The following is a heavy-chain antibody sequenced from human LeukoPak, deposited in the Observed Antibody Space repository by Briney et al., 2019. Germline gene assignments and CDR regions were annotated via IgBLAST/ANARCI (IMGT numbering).Heavy chain of an antibody. V-gene: IGHV1-46*01. CDR3: ARPRIAVGGFDP. Sequence: ASVKVSCKASGYTFTSYYMHWVRQAPGQGLEWMGIINPSGGSTSYAQKFQGRVTMTRDTSTSIVYMELSSLRSEDTAVYYCARPRIAVGGFDPWGQGTLVTVSS. D-gene: IGHD6-19*01. J-gene: IGHJ5*02. CDR1: GYTFTSYY. CDR2: INPSGGST.